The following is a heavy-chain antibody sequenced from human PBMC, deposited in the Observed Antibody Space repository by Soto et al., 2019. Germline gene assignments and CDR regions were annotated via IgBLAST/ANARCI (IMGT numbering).Heavy chain of an antibody. CDR2: ISASGGST. Sequence: EGQLLESGGGLVQPGGSLRLSCAASGFTFSSYAMTWVRQAPGKGLEWVSKISASGGSTHYTDAVEGRFTISRDNSKNTLYLEMSSLRVEDTAIYYCATVDSYYFYGVDVWGQGTTVTVSS. V-gene: IGHV3-23*01. J-gene: IGHJ6*02. CDR1: GFTFSSYA. CDR3: ATVDSYYFYGVDV.